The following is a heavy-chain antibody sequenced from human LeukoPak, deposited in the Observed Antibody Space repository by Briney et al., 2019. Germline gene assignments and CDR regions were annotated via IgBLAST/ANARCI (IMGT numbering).Heavy chain of an antibody. CDR1: GYTLTELS. Sequence: GASVKVSCKVSGYTLTELSMHWVRQAPGKGLERMGGFDPEDGETIYAQKFQGRVTMTEDTSTDTAYMELSSLRSEDTAVYYCATGSSSGYLYYFDYWGQGTLVTVSS. D-gene: IGHD3-22*01. V-gene: IGHV1-24*01. CDR2: FDPEDGET. J-gene: IGHJ4*02. CDR3: ATGSSSGYLYYFDY.